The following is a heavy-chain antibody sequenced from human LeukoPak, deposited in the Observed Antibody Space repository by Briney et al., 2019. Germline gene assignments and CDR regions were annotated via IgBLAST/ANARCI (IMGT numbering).Heavy chain of an antibody. CDR2: ANYWGNT. CDR1: GGSLRDHF. Sequence: SETLSLTCVGDGGSLRDHFWSWIRQSPGKTLEWIGEANYWGNTNYSPSLKSRVTISIDTSTKQISLRLNSVSAADTAVYYCARDCYYGSGSYCYWGQGTLVSVSS. CDR3: ARDCYYGSGSYCY. J-gene: IGHJ4*02. D-gene: IGHD3-10*01. V-gene: IGHV4-34*01.